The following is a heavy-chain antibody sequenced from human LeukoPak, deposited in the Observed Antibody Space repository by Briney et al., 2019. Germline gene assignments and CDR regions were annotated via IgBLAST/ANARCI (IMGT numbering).Heavy chain of an antibody. CDR1: GYSFTSYW. CDR2: IDPSDSYN. V-gene: IGHV5-10-1*01. CDR3: ARLGGDYSSIFDY. D-gene: IGHD4-17*01. J-gene: IGHJ4*02. Sequence: HEESLKISCKCSGYSFTSYWISWVRQMPGKGLEWMGRIDPSDSYNNYSPSFQGHVTISADKSISTAYLQWSSLKASDTAMYYCARLGGDYSSIFDYWGQGTLVTVSS.